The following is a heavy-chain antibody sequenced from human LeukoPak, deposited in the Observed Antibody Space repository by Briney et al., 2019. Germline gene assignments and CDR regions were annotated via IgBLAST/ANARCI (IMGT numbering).Heavy chain of an antibody. V-gene: IGHV4-59*01. D-gene: IGHD3-10*02. Sequence: PSETLSLTCTVSGGSISSYYWSWIRQPPGKGLEWIGYIYYSGSTNYNPSLKSRVTISVDTSKNQFSLKLSSVTAADTAVYYCAKADYVSEFDYWGQGTLVTVSS. J-gene: IGHJ4*02. CDR3: AKADYVSEFDY. CDR2: IYYSGST. CDR1: GGSISSYY.